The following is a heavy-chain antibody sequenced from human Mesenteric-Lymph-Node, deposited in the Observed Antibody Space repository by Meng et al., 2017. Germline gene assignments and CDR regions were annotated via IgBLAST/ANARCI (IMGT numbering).Heavy chain of an antibody. J-gene: IGHJ4*02. D-gene: IGHD3-10*01. CDR3: ARGEMVRGLDY. CDR2: LWYDGSNK. V-gene: IGHV3-33*01. CDR1: GFTFSSYG. Sequence: QVQLVESGGGVVKPGRSLRLSCAASGFTFSSYGMQWVRQAPGKGLGWLAVLWYDGSNKYYADSVKGRFTISRDNSKNTLYLQMNSLRAEDTAVYYCARGEMVRGLDYWGQGTLVTVSS.